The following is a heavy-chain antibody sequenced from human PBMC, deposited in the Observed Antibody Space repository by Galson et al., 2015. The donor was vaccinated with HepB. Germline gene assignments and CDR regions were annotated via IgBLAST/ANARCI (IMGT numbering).Heavy chain of an antibody. J-gene: IGHJ6*02. D-gene: IGHD3-9*01. CDR1: GFSVAMYN. CDR3: ARTLILLRFFDWFSDV. Sequence: SLRLSCAASGFSVAMYNMNWVRQAPGKGLEWVSSIRSRSSDIYYADSVKGRFTVSRGSAKNSLYLQMNSLRAEDTAFYYCARTLILLRFFDWFSDVWGQGTTVTVSS. CDR2: IRSRSSDI. V-gene: IGHV3-21*01.